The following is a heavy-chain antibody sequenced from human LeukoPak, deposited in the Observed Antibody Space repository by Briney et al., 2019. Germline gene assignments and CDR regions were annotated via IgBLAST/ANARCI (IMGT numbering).Heavy chain of an antibody. CDR2: IDHSGST. V-gene: IGHV4-30-4*08. J-gene: IGHJ4*02. CDR3: AREYRFGDSFDY. D-gene: IGHD3-10*01. Sequence: SQTLSLTCTVSGGSISSGDYYWSWIRQPPGKGLEWIGEIDHSGSTNYNPSLKSRVTISVDTSKNQFSLKLSSVTAADTAVYYCAREYRFGDSFDYWGQGTLVTVSS. CDR1: GGSISSGDYY.